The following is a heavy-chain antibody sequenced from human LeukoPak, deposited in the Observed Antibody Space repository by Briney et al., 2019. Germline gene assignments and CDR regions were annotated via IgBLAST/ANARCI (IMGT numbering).Heavy chain of an antibody. CDR3: ARGEMASFDY. Sequence: SETLSLTCAVYGGSISSYYWSWIRQPPGKGLESIGYIYYSGSTNYNPSLKSRVTISVDTSKNQFSLKLSSVTAADTAVYYCARGEMASFDYWGQGTLVTVSS. CDR2: IYYSGST. CDR1: GGSISSYY. D-gene: IGHD5-24*01. V-gene: IGHV4-59*01. J-gene: IGHJ4*02.